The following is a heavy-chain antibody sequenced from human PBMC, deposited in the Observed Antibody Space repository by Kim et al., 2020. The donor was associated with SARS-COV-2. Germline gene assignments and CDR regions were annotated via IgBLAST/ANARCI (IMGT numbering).Heavy chain of an antibody. D-gene: IGHD3-16*01. V-gene: IGHV3-74*01. J-gene: IGHJ4*02. CDR3: ARDLLGG. Sequence: EGSTTSYADSVKGRFTISRDNAKKTLYLQMNSLRADDTAVYYCARDLLGGWGQGTLVTVSS. CDR2: EGSTT.